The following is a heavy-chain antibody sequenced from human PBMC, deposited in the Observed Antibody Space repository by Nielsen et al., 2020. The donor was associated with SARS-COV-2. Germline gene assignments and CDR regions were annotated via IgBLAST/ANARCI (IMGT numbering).Heavy chain of an antibody. D-gene: IGHD2-2*01. CDR3: AREPDPDIVVVPAAIDGMDV. CDR1: GYTFTSYG. V-gene: IGHV1-18*01. Sequence: ASVKVSCKASGYTFTSYGIRWVRQAPGQGLEWTGWFSTYTGHPNYAQQLQGRVTMTTDTSTSTAYMELRSLRSDDTAVYYCAREPDPDIVVVPAAIDGMDVWGQGTTVTVSS. CDR2: FSTYTGHP. J-gene: IGHJ6*02.